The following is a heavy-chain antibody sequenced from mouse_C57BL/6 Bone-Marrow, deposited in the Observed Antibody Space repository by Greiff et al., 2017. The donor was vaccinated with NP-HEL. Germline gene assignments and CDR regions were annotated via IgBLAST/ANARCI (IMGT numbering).Heavy chain of an antibody. CDR2: INPSSGYT. V-gene: IGHV1-4*01. CDR3: ARGDSNSTSWFAY. D-gene: IGHD2-5*01. Sequence: QVQLKESGAELARPGASVKMSCKASGYTFTSYTMHWVKQRPGQGLEWIGYINPSSGYTKYNQKFKDKATLTADKSSSTAYMQLSSLTSEDSAVYYCARGDSNSTSWFAYWGQGTLVTVSA. CDR1: GYTFTSYT. J-gene: IGHJ3*01.